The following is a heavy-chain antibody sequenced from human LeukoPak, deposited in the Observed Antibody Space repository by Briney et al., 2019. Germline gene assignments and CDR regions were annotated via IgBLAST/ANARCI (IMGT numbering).Heavy chain of an antibody. CDR3: AKEGYCSSTSCYEIDY. J-gene: IGHJ4*02. CDR2: IYSGGST. D-gene: IGHD2-2*01. V-gene: IGHV3-53*01. CDR1: GFTVSSNY. Sequence: GGSLRLSCAASGFTVSSNYMSWVRQAPGKGLEWVSVIYSGGSTYYADSVKDRFTISRDNSKNTLYLQMNSLRAEDTAVYYCAKEGYCSSTSCYEIDYWGQGTLVTVSS.